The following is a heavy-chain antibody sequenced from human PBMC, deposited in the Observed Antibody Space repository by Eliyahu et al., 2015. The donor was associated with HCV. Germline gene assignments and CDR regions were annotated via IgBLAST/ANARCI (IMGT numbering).Heavy chain of an antibody. J-gene: IGHJ3*02. CDR1: GGSISSYY. D-gene: IGHD1-26*01. CDR3: SVGATIGAFDI. CDR2: IYYSGST. V-gene: IGHV4-59*01. Sequence: QVQLQESGPGLVKPSETLSLTCTVSGGSISSYYWSWIRQPPGKGLEWIGYIYYSGSTNYNPSLKSRVTISVDTSKNQFSLKLSSVTAADTAVYYCSVGATIGAFDIWGQGTMVTVSS.